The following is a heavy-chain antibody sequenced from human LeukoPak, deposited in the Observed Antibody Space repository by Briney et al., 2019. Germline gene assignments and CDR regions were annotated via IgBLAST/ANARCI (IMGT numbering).Heavy chain of an antibody. Sequence: SETLSLTCTVSGGSISSYYWSWIRQPPGKGLEWIGYIYYSGSTNYNPSLKSRVTISVDTSKNRFSLKLSSVTAADTAVYYCARGTRRRYYYGSGSYSDAFDIWGQGTMVTVSS. CDR2: IYYSGST. CDR3: ARGTRRRYYYGSGSYSDAFDI. J-gene: IGHJ3*02. CDR1: GGSISSYY. V-gene: IGHV4-59*12. D-gene: IGHD3-10*01.